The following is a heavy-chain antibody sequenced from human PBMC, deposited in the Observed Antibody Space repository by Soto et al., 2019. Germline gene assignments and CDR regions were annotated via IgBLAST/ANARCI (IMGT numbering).Heavy chain of an antibody. D-gene: IGHD6-19*01. V-gene: IGHV2-5*02. CDR1: GFSLTTSGVG. CDR2: IYWDDDK. CDR3: VEMAAGKFDY. Sequence: QITLRESGPTLVKPTQTLTLTCTFSGFSLTTSGVGVAWIRQPPGKALEWLALIYWDDDKRYSPSLKSRLTIXXDTSKNQVILTMTNMDPVDTATYYCVEMAAGKFDYWGQGTLVTVSS. J-gene: IGHJ4*02.